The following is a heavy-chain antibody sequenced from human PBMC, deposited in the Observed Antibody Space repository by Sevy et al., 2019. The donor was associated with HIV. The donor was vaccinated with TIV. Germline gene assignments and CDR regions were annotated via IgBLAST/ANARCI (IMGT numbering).Heavy chain of an antibody. Sequence: SETLSLTCTVSSVSISSYYWSWIRQPPGKGLEWIGYIYYTRNIHYNPSLKSRVTISVDTSKNQFFLKLNSVTAADTAVYYGARDDCSGGGCFPPSFDYWGQGTLVTVSS. J-gene: IGHJ4*02. CDR3: ARDDCSGGGCFPPSFDY. D-gene: IGHD2-15*01. CDR2: IYYTRNI. V-gene: IGHV4-59*13. CDR1: SVSISSYY.